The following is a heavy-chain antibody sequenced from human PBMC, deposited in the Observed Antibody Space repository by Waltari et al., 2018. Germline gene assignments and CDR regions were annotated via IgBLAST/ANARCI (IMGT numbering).Heavy chain of an antibody. J-gene: IGHJ5*02. Sequence: GQLVQSGAEVKKPGASVMVSCEVSGDPLTDLSVHGVARARGNGLECMGGFDPEHGKTIYAQNFQGRATMTEDTSTDTAYMELSSLRSEDTAVYYCATAGRKLTAGTLPWGQGTLVTVSS. CDR1: GDPLTDLS. CDR3: ATAGRKLTAGTLP. CDR2: FDPEHGKT. D-gene: IGHD6-13*01. V-gene: IGHV1-24*01.